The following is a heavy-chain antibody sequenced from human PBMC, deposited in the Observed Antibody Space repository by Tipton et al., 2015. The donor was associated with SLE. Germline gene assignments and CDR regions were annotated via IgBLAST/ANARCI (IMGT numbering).Heavy chain of an antibody. CDR2: IYTSGST. Sequence: TLSLTCTVSGGSISSHYWRWIRQPPGKGLEWIGYIYTSGSTNYNPSLKSRVTISVDTSKNQFSLKLSSVTAADTAVYYCAREPYYYDSSGYYVSWFDPWGQGTLVTVSS. V-gene: IGHV4-4*08. CDR3: AREPYYYDSSGYYVSWFDP. J-gene: IGHJ5*02. CDR1: GGSISSHY. D-gene: IGHD3-22*01.